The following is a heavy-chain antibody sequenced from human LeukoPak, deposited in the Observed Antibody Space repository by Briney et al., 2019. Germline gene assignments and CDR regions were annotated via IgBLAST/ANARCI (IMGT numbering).Heavy chain of an antibody. V-gene: IGHV3-21*01. CDR1: GFTFSSYS. J-gene: IGHJ4*02. D-gene: IGHD3-10*01. CDR3: ARDSIMVRTDY. CDR2: ISSSSSYI. Sequence: GGSLRLSCAASGFTFSSYSMNWVRQAPGKGLEWVSSISSSSSYIYYADSVKGRFTISRDNSKNTLYLQMNSLRAEDTAVYYCARDSIMVRTDYWGQGTLVTVSS.